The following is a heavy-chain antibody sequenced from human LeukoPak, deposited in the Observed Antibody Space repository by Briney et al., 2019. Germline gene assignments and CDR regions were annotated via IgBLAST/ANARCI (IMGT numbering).Heavy chain of an antibody. D-gene: IGHD3-22*01. Sequence: GGSLRLSCAASGFTFSSYSMNWVRQAPGKGLEWVANIKQDGSEKYYVDSVKGRFTISRDNAKNSLYLQMNSLRAEDTAVYYCARDPGYYYDSSAQDAFDIWGQGTMVTVSS. V-gene: IGHV3-7*01. CDR2: IKQDGSEK. CDR1: GFTFSSYS. CDR3: ARDPGYYYDSSAQDAFDI. J-gene: IGHJ3*02.